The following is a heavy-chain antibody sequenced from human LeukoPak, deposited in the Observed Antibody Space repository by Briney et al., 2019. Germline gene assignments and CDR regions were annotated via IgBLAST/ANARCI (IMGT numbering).Heavy chain of an antibody. J-gene: IGHJ5*02. Sequence: ASVKVSCTTSGYTFTSFHMHWVRQAPGQGLEWMGMVDPSGGSTTYAQNFQGRVTMTRDTSANTSYMELSSLRFDDTAIYFCARGHSFRGGYVSRWLDPWGQGTLVTVSS. V-gene: IGHV1-46*01. D-gene: IGHD3-10*01. CDR3: ARGHSFRGGYVSRWLDP. CDR1: GYTFTSFH. CDR2: VDPSGGST.